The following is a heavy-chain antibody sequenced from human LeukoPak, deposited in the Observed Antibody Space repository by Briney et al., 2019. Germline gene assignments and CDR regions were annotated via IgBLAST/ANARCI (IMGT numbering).Heavy chain of an antibody. J-gene: IGHJ6*03. Sequence: GGSLRLSCAASGFTVSSNYMSWVRQAPGKGLEWVSVIYSGGSTYYADSVKGRFTISRDNSKNTLYLQMNSLRAEDTAVYYCARERGGWELLPRDGYMDVWGKGTTVTVSS. D-gene: IGHD1-26*01. CDR3: ARERGGWELLPRDGYMDV. CDR2: IYSGGST. V-gene: IGHV3-53*01. CDR1: GFTVSSNY.